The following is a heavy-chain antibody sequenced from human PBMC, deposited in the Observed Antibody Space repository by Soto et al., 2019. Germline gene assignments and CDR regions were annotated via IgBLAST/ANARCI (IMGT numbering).Heavy chain of an antibody. V-gene: IGHV4-34*01. D-gene: IGHD5-12*01. CDR1: GGSFSGYY. CDR3: ARLYSGYDSGY. CDR2: INHSGST. Sequence: PSETLSLTCAVYGGSFSGYYWSWIRQPPGKGLEWIGEINHSGSTNYNPSLKSRVTISVDTSKNHFSLKLSSVTAADTAVYYCARLYSGYDSGYWGQGTLVTVSS. J-gene: IGHJ4*02.